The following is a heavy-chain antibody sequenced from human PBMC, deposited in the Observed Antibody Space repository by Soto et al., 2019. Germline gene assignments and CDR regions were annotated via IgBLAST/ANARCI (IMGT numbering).Heavy chain of an antibody. CDR3: ARAYYYGSGSYYKGTDYYGMDV. V-gene: IGHV4-59*01. CDR1: GGSISSYY. CDR2: IYYSGST. Sequence: SETLSLTCTVSGGSISSYYWSWIRQPPGKGLEWIGYIYYSGSTNYNPSLKSRVTISVDTSKNQFSLKLSSVTAADTAVYYCARAYYYGSGSYYKGTDYYGMDVWGQGTTVTVSS. J-gene: IGHJ6*02. D-gene: IGHD3-10*01.